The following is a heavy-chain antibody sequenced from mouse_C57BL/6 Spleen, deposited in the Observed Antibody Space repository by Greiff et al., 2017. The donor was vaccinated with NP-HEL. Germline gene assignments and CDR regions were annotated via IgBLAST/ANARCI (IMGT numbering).Heavy chain of an antibody. Sequence: VQLQQSGPELVKPGASVKISCKASGYTFTDYYMNWVKQSHGKSLEWIGGINPNNGGTSYNQKFKGKATLTVDKSSSTAYMELRSLTSEDSAVYYCARGGATGTMFAYWGQGTLVTVSA. V-gene: IGHV1-26*01. CDR1: GYTFTDYY. D-gene: IGHD4-1*01. CDR3: ARGGATGTMFAY. J-gene: IGHJ3*01. CDR2: INPNNGGT.